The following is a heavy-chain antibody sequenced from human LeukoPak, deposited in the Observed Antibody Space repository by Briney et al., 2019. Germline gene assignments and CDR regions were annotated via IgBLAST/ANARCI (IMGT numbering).Heavy chain of an antibody. CDR3: AKFKWDLPG. Sequence: GASVKVSCKASGYTFTDYYIHWVRQAPGQGLEWMGWINPNSGDTNYVQKFQGRVTLTRDTSISTAYMELSKLKSDDTAVYYCAKFKWDLPGWGQGTLVTVSS. CDR2: INPNSGDT. CDR1: GYTFTDYY. J-gene: IGHJ4*02. V-gene: IGHV1-2*02. D-gene: IGHD1-26*01.